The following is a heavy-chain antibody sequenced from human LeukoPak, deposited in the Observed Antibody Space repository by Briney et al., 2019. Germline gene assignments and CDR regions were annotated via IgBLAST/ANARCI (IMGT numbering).Heavy chain of an antibody. CDR3: VRGDTYDYYYYYGMDV. CDR2: INNDGSST. CDR1: GFTFSSYW. V-gene: IGHV3-74*01. Sequence: SGGSLRLSCAASGFTFSSYWMHWVRQTPGQGLVWVSRINNDGSSTRNADAVKGRFTISRDNAKNTLYLQMNSLRPEDTAVYYCVRGDTYDYYYYYGMDVWGQGTTVTVSS. J-gene: IGHJ6*02. D-gene: IGHD5-18*01.